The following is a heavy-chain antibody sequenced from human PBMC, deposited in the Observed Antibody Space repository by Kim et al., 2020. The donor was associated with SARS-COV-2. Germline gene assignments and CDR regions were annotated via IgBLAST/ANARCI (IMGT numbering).Heavy chain of an antibody. Sequence: GGSLRLSCAASGFTFSSYWMSWVRQAPGKGLEWVANIKQDGSEKYYVDSVKGRFTISRDNAKNSLYLQMNSLRAEDTAVYYCARNHGDYDFWSGNRYYYGMDVWGQGTTVTVSS. CDR3: ARNHGDYDFWSGNRYYYGMDV. CDR2: IKQDGSEK. J-gene: IGHJ6*02. V-gene: IGHV3-7*01. CDR1: GFTFSSYW. D-gene: IGHD3-3*01.